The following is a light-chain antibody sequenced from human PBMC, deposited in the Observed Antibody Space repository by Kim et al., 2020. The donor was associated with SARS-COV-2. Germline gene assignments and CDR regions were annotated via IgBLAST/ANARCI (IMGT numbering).Light chain of an antibody. J-gene: IGKJ2*01. V-gene: IGKV3-15*01. Sequence: GSLVERATLACRASQSVGTNVASYQLRPSQAPRLLIYGASTRATCVPARFSGSGSGTEFTLTITSPQSKDFAVYYCQQYNRWPPYIFGQGTKLEI. CDR1: QSVGTN. CDR2: GAS. CDR3: QQYNRWPPYI.